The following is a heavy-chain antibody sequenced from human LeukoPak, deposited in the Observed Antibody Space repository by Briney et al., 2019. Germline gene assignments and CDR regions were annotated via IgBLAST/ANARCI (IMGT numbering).Heavy chain of an antibody. J-gene: IGHJ4*02. CDR1: GFTFSDYY. Sequence: GGSLRLSCAASGFTFSDYYMSWIRQAPGKGLEWVSYISSSGSTIYYADSVKGRFTISRDNAKNSLYLQMDSLSAEDTAVYYCAKAIGIRYFDWWTFDYWGQGTLVTVSS. V-gene: IGHV3-11*01. D-gene: IGHD3-9*01. CDR2: ISSSGSTI. CDR3: AKAIGIRYFDWWTFDY.